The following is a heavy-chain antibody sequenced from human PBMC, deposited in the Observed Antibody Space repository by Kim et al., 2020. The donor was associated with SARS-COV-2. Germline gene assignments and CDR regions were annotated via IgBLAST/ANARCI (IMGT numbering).Heavy chain of an antibody. Sequence: ICDADYVKGRLTISRDNAKNPLYLQMNSLRDEETAVYYCARGAAGDAFEVWGQGTMVTVSS. V-gene: IGHV3-48*02. J-gene: IGHJ3*01. CDR3: ARGAAGDAFEV. CDR2: I. D-gene: IGHD6-13*01.